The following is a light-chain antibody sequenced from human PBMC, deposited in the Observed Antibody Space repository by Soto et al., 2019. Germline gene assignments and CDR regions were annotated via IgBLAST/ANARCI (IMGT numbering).Light chain of an antibody. CDR3: SSYAGSNNLYV. CDR1: SSDVGGYNY. Sequence: QSALTQPPSASGSPGQSVTISCTGTSSDVGGYNYVSWYQQHPGKAPKLMIYEVNKRPSGVPDRFSGSKSGNTAALTVAGLQAEDDADYYCSSYAGSNNLYVFGTGTKLTVL. J-gene: IGLJ1*01. CDR2: EVN. V-gene: IGLV2-8*01.